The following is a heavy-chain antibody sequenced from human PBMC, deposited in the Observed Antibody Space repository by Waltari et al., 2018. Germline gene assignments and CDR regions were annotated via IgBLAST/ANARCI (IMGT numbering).Heavy chain of an antibody. CDR3: ARDWYYYDSSGYSRDY. D-gene: IGHD3-22*01. CDR1: GFTLRSYA. Sequence: QVQLVESGGGVVQPGRSLRLSCAASGFTLRSYAMPWVREAPGKGLEWVAVISYDGSNKYYADSVKGRFTISRDNSKNTLYLQMNSLRAEDTAVYYCARDWYYYDSSGYSRDYWGQGTLVTVSS. CDR2: ISYDGSNK. J-gene: IGHJ4*02. V-gene: IGHV3-30*01.